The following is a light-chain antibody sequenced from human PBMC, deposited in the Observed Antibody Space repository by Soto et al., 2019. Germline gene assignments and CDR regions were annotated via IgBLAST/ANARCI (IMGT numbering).Light chain of an antibody. CDR2: GAS. CDR3: QQYGYSYWP. Sequence: EIVLMQSPGTLSLSPGERATLSCRASQSVSSSYLAWYQHRPGQAPRLLIYGASSRATGIPDRFSGSGSGTDFTLTISRLEPEDFAVYYCQQYGYSYWPFGQGTKVEIK. CDR1: QSVSSSY. V-gene: IGKV3-20*01. J-gene: IGKJ1*01.